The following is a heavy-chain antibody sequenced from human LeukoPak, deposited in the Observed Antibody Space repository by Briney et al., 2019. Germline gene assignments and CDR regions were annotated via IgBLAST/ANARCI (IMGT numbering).Heavy chain of an antibody. D-gene: IGHD3-10*01. CDR1: GFTFSSYA. J-gene: IGHJ5*02. CDR3: AKGYGSGSYYPFINWFDP. Sequence: GGSLRLSCAASGFTFSSYALTWVRQAPGKGLEWVSGISGSGGSTYYADSVKGRFTISRDNSKNTLYLQMNSLRAEDTAVYYCAKGYGSGSYYPFINWFDPWGQGTLVTVSS. CDR2: ISGSGGST. V-gene: IGHV3-23*01.